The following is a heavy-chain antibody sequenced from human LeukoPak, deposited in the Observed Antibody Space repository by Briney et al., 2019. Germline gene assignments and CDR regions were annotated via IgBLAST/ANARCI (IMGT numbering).Heavy chain of an antibody. D-gene: IGHD3-22*01. CDR2: IYYSGST. Sequence: PSETLSLTCTVSGVSINKYYWSWIRQPPGKGLEWIGDIYYSGSTDHSPSLKSRVTISVDTSKNQFSLKLSSVTAADTAVYYCAREPRRITMIVVVITDAFDIWGQGTMVTVSS. J-gene: IGHJ3*02. CDR3: AREPRRITMIVVVITDAFDI. CDR1: GVSINKYY. V-gene: IGHV4-59*12.